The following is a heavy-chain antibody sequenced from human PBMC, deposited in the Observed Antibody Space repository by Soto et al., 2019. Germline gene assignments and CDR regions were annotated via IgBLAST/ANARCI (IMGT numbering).Heavy chain of an antibody. Sequence: LRLSCAASGFTFSSYSMNWVRQAPGKGLEWVSSISSSSSYIYYADSVKGRFTISRDNAKNSLYLQMNSLRAEDTAVYYCARGWYCSSTSCYVFDYWGQGTLVTVSS. J-gene: IGHJ4*02. CDR1: GFTFSSYS. CDR3: ARGWYCSSTSCYVFDY. V-gene: IGHV3-21*01. D-gene: IGHD2-2*01. CDR2: ISSSSSYI.